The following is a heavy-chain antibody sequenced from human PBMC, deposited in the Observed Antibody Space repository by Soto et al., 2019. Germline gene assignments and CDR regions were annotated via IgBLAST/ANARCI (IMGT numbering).Heavy chain of an antibody. J-gene: IGHJ4*02. CDR2: IIPIFGTA. V-gene: IGHV1-69*13. D-gene: IGHD3-22*01. CDR3: ARAPRPYYYDSSGSLPGQKNLRRYYFDY. CDR1: GGTFSSYA. Sequence: SVKVSCKASGGTFSSYAISWVRQAPGQGLEWMGGIIPIFGTANYAQKFQGRVTITADESTSTAYMELSSLRSEDTAVYYCARAPRPYYYDSSGSLPGQKNLRRYYFDYWGQGTLVTVSS.